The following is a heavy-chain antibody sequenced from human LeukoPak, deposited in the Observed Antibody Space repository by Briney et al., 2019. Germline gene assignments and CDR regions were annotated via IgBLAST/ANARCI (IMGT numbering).Heavy chain of an antibody. CDR2: INPNSGGT. CDR1: GGTFSSYA. V-gene: IGHV1-2*02. D-gene: IGHD2/OR15-2a*01. Sequence: GASVKVSCKASGGTFSSYAISWVRQAPGQGLEWMGWINPNSGGTIYAQKFQGRVTMTRDTSISTAYMELSRLRSDDTAVYYCARDPFRGFDYWGQGTLVTVSS. CDR3: ARDPFRGFDY. J-gene: IGHJ4*02.